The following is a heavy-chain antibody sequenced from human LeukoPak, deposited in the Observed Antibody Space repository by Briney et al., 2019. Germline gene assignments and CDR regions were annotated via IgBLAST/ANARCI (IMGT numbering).Heavy chain of an antibody. D-gene: IGHD6-19*01. CDR3: ARAEKAVPGTLDS. Sequence: SETLSLTCTVSGGSLSSYYWNWIRQPAGKGLEWIVRIYTSVSTNYNPSLKSRGTISTDTSKNKFSLRLISVTAADTAVYYCARAEKAVPGTLDSWGQGTLITVSS. J-gene: IGHJ4*02. CDR2: IYTSVST. V-gene: IGHV4-4*07. CDR1: GGSLSSYY.